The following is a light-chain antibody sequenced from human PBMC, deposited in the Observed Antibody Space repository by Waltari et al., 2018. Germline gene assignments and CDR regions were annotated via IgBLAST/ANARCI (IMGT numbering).Light chain of an antibody. CDR2: GAS. J-gene: IGKJ1*01. V-gene: IGKV3-20*01. CDR3: QHYLRLPVT. Sequence: EIVLTQSPGTLSLSPGESATLSCRTSQSVTRVLAWYQQKRGQAPRLLIYGASNRATGIPDRFSGSGSGTDFSLTISSLEPEDFAVYYCQHYLRLPVTFGQGTKVEVK. CDR1: QSVTRV.